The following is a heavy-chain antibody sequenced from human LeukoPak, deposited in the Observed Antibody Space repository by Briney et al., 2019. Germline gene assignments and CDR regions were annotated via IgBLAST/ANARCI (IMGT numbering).Heavy chain of an antibody. CDR3: ARGGIYDFWSGYIAPHAFDS. CDR1: GYTFTSYG. V-gene: IGHV1-18*01. D-gene: IGHD3-3*01. J-gene: IGHJ3*02. CDR2: ISAYNGDT. Sequence: ASVKVSCKASGYTFTSYGISWVRQAPGQGLEWMGWISAYNGDTNYAQKLQGRVTMTTDTSTSTAYMELRSMRSDDTAVYYCARGGIYDFWSGYIAPHAFDSWGQGTMVTVCS.